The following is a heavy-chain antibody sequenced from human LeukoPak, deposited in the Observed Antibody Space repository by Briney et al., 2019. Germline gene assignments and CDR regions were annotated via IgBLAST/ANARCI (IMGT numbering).Heavy chain of an antibody. Sequence: SETLSLTCAVYGGSFSGYYWSWIRQPPGKGLDWIGGIYYSGSTYYNPSLKSRVTISVDTSKNQFSLKLSSVTAADTAVYYCARRKVGAPPPPLRAAPNFDYWGQGTLVTVSS. J-gene: IGHJ4*02. CDR3: ARRKVGAPPPPLRAAPNFDY. D-gene: IGHD1-26*01. V-gene: IGHV4-34*01. CDR2: IYYSGST. CDR1: GGSFSGYY.